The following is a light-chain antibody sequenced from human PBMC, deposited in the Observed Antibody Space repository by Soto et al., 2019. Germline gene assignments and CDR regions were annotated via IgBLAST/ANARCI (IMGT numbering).Light chain of an antibody. V-gene: IGLV2-11*01. J-gene: IGLJ1*01. CDR3: CSYAGTYTGV. CDR2: DVS. CDR1: SSDVGRYSY. Sequence: QSALTQPRSVSGSPGQSVSISCTGTSSDVGRYSYVSWYQQHPGKAPKLMIYDVSERPSGVPDRFSGSKSGNTASLTISGLQDDDEAAYYCCSYAGTYTGVFGTGTKVTV.